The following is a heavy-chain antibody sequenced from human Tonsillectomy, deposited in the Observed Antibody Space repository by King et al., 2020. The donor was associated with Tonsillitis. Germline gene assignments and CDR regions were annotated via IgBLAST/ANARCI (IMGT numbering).Heavy chain of an antibody. J-gene: IGHJ4*02. Sequence: LQLQESGPGLVKPSETLSLTCTVSGGSISSSSYYWAWIRQPPGKGLEWIGSIYYSGSTYYNPSLKSRVTISVDTSKNQFSLKLSSVTAADTAVYYCASHEPYYYDSSGYYFDYWGQGTLVTVSS. CDR1: GGSISSSSYY. V-gene: IGHV4-39*01. CDR3: ASHEPYYYDSSGYYFDY. CDR2: IYYSGST. D-gene: IGHD3-22*01.